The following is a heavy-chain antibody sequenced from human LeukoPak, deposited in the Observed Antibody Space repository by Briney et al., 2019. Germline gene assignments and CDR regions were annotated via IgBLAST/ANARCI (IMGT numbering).Heavy chain of an antibody. V-gene: IGHV4-39*07. J-gene: IGHJ4*02. D-gene: IGHD6-6*01. CDR3: ARESSSSPDY. Sequence: SETLSFTCTVSGGSITSSSHHWGWLRQPPGKGLEWIGSIYYSGTTYYKPSLRSRVTISVDTSKNQFYLRLTSVTAADSAMYYCARESSSSPDYWGQGTLVTVSS. CDR2: IYYSGTT. CDR1: GGSITSSSHH.